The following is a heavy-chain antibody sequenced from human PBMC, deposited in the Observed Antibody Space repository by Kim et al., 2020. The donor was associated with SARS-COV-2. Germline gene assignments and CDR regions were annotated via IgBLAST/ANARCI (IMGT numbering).Heavy chain of an antibody. J-gene: IGHJ4*02. CDR2: NNPNSGGT. CDR3: ARLGTGFGPGPTDN. V-gene: IGHV1-2*02. D-gene: IGHD3-16*01. CDR1: GYTFTDYY. Sequence: ASVKVSCKASGYTFTDYYLHWVRQAPGQGLEWMGWNNPNSGGTKYAQKFQGRVSMARDTSTSTVYMELSSLRSDGTAVYFCARLGTGFGPGPTDNWGQGTLVTVSS.